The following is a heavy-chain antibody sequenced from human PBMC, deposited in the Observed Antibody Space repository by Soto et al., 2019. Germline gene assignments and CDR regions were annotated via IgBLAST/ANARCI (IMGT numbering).Heavy chain of an antibody. D-gene: IGHD2-15*01. CDR2: ISYSGST. J-gene: IGHJ4*02. Sequence: QVQLQESGPGLVKPSQTLSLTCTVSGGSISSGNYYWSWIRQPPGKGLEWIGFISYSGSTYYSTSLKSRVTISVDTSKSQFSLNLSFVTAADTAVYYCATLGTPATGLSFFDYWGQGSLVTVSS. CDR3: ATLGTPATGLSFFDY. CDR1: GGSISSGNYY. V-gene: IGHV4-30-4*01.